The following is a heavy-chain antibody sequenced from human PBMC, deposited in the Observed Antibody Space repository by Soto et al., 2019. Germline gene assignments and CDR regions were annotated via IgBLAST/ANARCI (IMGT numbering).Heavy chain of an antibody. CDR1: GYTFTSYD. D-gene: IGHD2-15*01. J-gene: IGHJ6*02. V-gene: IGHV1-8*01. CDR2: MNPNSGNT. CDR3: ARGGPCSGGSCLYYYYYGMDV. Sequence: ASVKVSCKASGYTFTSYDINWVRQATGQGLEWMGWMNPNSGNTGYAQKFQGRVTMTRNTSISTAYMELSSLRSEDTAVYYCARGGPCSGGSCLYYYYYGMDVWGQGTTVTVSS.